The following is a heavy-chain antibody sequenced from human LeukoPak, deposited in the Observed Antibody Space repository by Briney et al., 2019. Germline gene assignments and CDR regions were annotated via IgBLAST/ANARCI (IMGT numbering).Heavy chain of an antibody. J-gene: IGHJ4*02. D-gene: IGHD4-17*01. V-gene: IGHV4-59*12. CDR1: GGSISSYY. CDR2: IYYSGST. Sequence: PSETLSLTCTVSGGSISSYYWSWIRQPPGKGLEWIGYIYYSGSTNYNPSLKSRVTISVDTSKNQFSLKLSSVTAADTAVYYCARDADYGDYVFDYWGQGTLVTVSS. CDR3: ARDADYGDYVFDY.